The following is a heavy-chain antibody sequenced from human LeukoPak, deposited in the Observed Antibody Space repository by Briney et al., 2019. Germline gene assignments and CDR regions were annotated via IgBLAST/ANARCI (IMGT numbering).Heavy chain of an antibody. Sequence: ASVKVSCKASGYTFTSYYMHWVRQAPGQGLEWMGIINPSGGSTSYAQKFQGRVTMTRDTSTSTVYMELSSLRSEDTAVYYCARFEDTAMAYYYYGMDVWGQGTTVTVSS. CDR2: INPSGGST. V-gene: IGHV1-46*01. D-gene: IGHD5-18*01. J-gene: IGHJ6*02. CDR1: GYTFTSYY. CDR3: ARFEDTAMAYYYYGMDV.